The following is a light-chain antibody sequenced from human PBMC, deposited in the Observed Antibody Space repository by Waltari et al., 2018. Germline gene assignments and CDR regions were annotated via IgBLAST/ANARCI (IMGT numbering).Light chain of an antibody. V-gene: IGLV1-40*01. CDR3: QSYDSSLGGSV. CDR1: SSHLGAGYD. CDR2: GNT. J-gene: IGLJ2*01. Sequence: QSVLTQPPSVSGAPGQRVTISCTGSSSHLGAGYDVNWYQQLPGEAPKLLIYGNTNRPSGVPDRVSGSKSGTSASLAITGLQAEDEADYYCQSYDSSLGGSVFGGGTKLTVL.